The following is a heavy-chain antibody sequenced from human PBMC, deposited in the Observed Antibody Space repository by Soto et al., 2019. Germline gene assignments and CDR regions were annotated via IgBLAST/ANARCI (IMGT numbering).Heavy chain of an antibody. CDR3: AKAETYDFWSGLHFDY. CDR2: ISGSGGST. Sequence: LRLACVASGVTFSSFAMSWGRQAPVKGPEWVSTISGSGGSTYYADSVKGRLTISRDNSKNTLSLHINSLRAEDTAVYYCAKAETYDFWSGLHFDYWGQGTLVTVSS. D-gene: IGHD3-3*01. J-gene: IGHJ4*02. V-gene: IGHV3-23*01. CDR1: GVTFSSFA.